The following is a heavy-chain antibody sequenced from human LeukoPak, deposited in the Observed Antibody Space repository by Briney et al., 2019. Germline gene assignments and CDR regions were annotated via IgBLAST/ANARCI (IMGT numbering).Heavy chain of an antibody. V-gene: IGHV3-64D*06. Sequence: PGGSLRLSCSASGFTFSSYAMHWVRQAPGKGLEYVSAISSNGGSTYYADSAKGRFTISRDNSKNTLYLQMSSLRAEDTAVYYCVKSPTVTNNWFDPWGQGTLVTVSS. CDR2: ISSNGGST. CDR3: VKSPTVTNNWFDP. CDR1: GFTFSSYA. D-gene: IGHD4-17*01. J-gene: IGHJ5*02.